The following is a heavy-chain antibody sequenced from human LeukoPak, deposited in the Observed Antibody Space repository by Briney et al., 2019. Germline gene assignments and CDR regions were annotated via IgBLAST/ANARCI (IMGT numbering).Heavy chain of an antibody. D-gene: IGHD3-22*01. CDR2: IYPGDSDT. V-gene: IGHV5-51*01. J-gene: IGHJ4*02. CDR1: GYSFTSYL. Sequence: GESLKISFKGSGYSFTSYLIGWVRQMPGKGLEWMGIIYPGDSDTRYRPSFQGRVTISADKSISTAYLQWSSLKASDTAMYYCARLSYDRPEGYFDYWGQGTLVTVSS. CDR3: ARLSYDRPEGYFDY.